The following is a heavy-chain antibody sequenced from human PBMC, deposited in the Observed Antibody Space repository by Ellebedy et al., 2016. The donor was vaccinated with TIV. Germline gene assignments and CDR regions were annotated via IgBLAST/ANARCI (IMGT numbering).Heavy chain of an antibody. V-gene: IGHV3-23*01. CDR1: GFTFSHA. CDR3: AKLAGREGWRFDY. J-gene: IGHJ4*02. D-gene: IGHD6-19*01. Sequence: GESLKISCAASGFTFSHAWMTWVRQAPGKGLEWVSTIIRSGDTTYYADSVKGRFTISRDNSKNTLYLQMNSLSAEDTAVYYCAKLAGREGWRFDYWGQGTLVAVSS. CDR2: IIRSGDTT.